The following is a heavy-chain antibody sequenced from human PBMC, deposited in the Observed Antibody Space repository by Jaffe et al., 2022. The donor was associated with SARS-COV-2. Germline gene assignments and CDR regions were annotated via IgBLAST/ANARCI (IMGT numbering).Heavy chain of an antibody. Sequence: QVQLVESGGGVVQPGRSLRLSCAASGFTFSSYAMHWVRQAPGKGLEWVAVISYDGSNKYYADSVKGRFTISRDNSKNTLYLQMNSLRAEDTAVYYCAREVYSSMGGFDYWGQGTLVTVSS. CDR2: ISYDGSNK. CDR1: GFTFSSYA. V-gene: IGHV3-30-3*01. J-gene: IGHJ4*02. CDR3: AREVYSSMGGFDY. D-gene: IGHD6-13*01.